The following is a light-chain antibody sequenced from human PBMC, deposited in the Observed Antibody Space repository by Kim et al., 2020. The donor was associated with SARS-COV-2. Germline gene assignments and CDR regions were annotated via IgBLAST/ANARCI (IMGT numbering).Light chain of an antibody. V-gene: IGLV4-60*03. J-gene: IGLJ2*01. Sequence: GSSVKLTCTLGSGHSTYMIAWHQQQPGKAPRYLMNLEERGTYIKGSGVPGRFSGYSSGADRYLTISNLQSEDEADYYCETWDNYVVFGGGTQLTVL. CDR1: SGHSTYM. CDR3: ETWDNYVV. CDR2: LEERGTY.